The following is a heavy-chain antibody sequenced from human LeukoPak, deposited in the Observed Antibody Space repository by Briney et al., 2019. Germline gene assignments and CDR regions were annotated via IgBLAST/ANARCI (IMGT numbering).Heavy chain of an antibody. D-gene: IGHD3-22*01. CDR3: AKDINYDGSGPFDY. Sequence: PGRSLRLSCAASGFTFDDYAMHWVRQAPGKGLEWVSGISWNSGSIGYADSVKGRFTISRDNAKNSLYLQMNSLRAEDMALYYCAKDINYDGSGPFDYWGQGTLVTVSS. V-gene: IGHV3-9*03. CDR2: ISWNSGSI. CDR1: GFTFDDYA. J-gene: IGHJ4*02.